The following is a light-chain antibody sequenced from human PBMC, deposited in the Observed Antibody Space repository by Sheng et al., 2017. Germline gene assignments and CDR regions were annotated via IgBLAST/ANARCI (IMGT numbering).Light chain of an antibody. CDR3: QQYYGTPLT. Sequence: DIVMTQSPDSLAVSLGERATINCKSSQSVLYTSNNKNFLSWYQQKPGQPPKLLIYWASTRESGVPDRFSGSGSGTDFTFTISSLQAEDVAVYYCQQYYGTPLTFGGGTEGGRSN. V-gene: IGKV4-1*01. CDR2: WAS. J-gene: IGKJ4*01. CDR1: QSVLYTSNNKNF.